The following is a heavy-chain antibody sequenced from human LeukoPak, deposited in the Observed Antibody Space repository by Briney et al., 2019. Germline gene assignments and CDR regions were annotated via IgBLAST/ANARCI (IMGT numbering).Heavy chain of an antibody. V-gene: IGHV4-59*08. J-gene: IGHJ5*02. CDR3: ARLRATVTGWFDP. CDR1: GGSISSYY. D-gene: IGHD4-17*01. Sequence: SGPTLVKPSETLSLTCTVSGGSISSYYWSWIRQPPGKGLEWIGYIYYSGSTNYNPSLKSRVTISVDTSKIQFSLKLSSVTAADTAVYYCARLRATVTGWFDPWGQGTLVTVSS. CDR2: IYYSGST.